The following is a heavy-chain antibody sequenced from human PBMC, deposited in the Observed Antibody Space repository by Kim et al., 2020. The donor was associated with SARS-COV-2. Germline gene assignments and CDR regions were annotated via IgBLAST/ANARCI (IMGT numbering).Heavy chain of an antibody. CDR1: GGSISSYY. Sequence: SETLSLTCTVSGGSISSYYWSWIRQPPGKGLEWIGYIYYSGSTNYNPSLKSRVTISVDTSKNQFSLKLSSVTAADTAGYYWAREASIQKSTYYYGMDVWG. J-gene: IGHJ6*01. CDR3: AREASIQKSTYYYGMDV. D-gene: IGHD5-18*01. V-gene: IGHV4-59*13. CDR2: IYYSGST.